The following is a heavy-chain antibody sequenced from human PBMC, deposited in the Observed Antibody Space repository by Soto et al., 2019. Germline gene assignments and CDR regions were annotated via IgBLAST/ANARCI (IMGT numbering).Heavy chain of an antibody. CDR2: VHHSWGS. Sequence: QVQLQESGPGLVKPSETLSLSCTVSGGSISSYYWSWFRQSPGKRMEWIGYVHHSWGSSYNPSLQXXVXIPLDTSKSQFSLKVTSVTATDTAVYYCGRQGFGPLHGLVAVWGQGTTVTVSS. V-gene: IGHV4-59*08. J-gene: IGHJ6*02. D-gene: IGHD3-10*01. CDR3: GRQGFGPLHGLVAV. CDR1: GGSISSYY.